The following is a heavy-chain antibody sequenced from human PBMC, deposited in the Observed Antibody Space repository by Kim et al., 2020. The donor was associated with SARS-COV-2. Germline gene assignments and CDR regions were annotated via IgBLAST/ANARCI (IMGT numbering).Heavy chain of an antibody. J-gene: IGHJ4*02. V-gene: IGHV4-39*01. D-gene: IGHD3-3*01. CDR3: ARLSGDFWSGYYQAPYYFDY. Sequence: SETLSLTCTVSGGSISSSSYYWGWIRQPPGKGLEWIGSIYYSGSTYYNPSLKSRVTISVDTSKNQFSLKLSSVTAADTAVYYCARLSGDFWSGYYQAPYYFDYWGQGTLVTVSS. CDR2: IYYSGST. CDR1: GGSISSSSYY.